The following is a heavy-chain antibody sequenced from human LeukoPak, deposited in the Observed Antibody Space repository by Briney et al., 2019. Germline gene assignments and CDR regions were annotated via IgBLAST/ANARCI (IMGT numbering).Heavy chain of an antibody. CDR1: GGTFSSYA. CDR3: ARGATPNYYDSSGYPGPFDC. CDR2: IIPIFGTA. Sequence: SVKVSCKASGGTFSSYAISWVRQAPGQGLEWMGGIIPIFGTANYAQKFQGRVTITTDESTSTAYMELSSLRSEDTAVYYCARGATPNYYDSSGYPGPFDCWGQGTLVTVSS. D-gene: IGHD3-22*01. J-gene: IGHJ4*02. V-gene: IGHV1-69*05.